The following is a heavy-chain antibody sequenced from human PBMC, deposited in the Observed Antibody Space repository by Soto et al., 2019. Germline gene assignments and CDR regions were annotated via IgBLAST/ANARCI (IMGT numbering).Heavy chain of an antibody. V-gene: IGHV5-51*01. Sequence: GESLKISCKGSGYSFTSYWIGWVRQMPGKGLEWMGIIYPGDSDTRYSPSFQGQVTISADKSISTAYLQWSSLKASGTAMYYCARHRGVGYYDSSGPNDAFDIWGQGTMVTVSS. J-gene: IGHJ3*02. CDR3: ARHRGVGYYDSSGPNDAFDI. CDR1: GYSFTSYW. D-gene: IGHD3-22*01. CDR2: IYPGDSDT.